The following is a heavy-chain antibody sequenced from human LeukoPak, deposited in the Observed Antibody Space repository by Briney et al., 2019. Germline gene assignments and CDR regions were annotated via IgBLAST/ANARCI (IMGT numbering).Heavy chain of an antibody. J-gene: IGHJ4*02. D-gene: IGHD3-22*01. CDR2: IHHSGGT. V-gene: IGHV4-34*01. Sequence: SETLSLTCAVYDGSFTDYNWSWIRQSPGKGLEWIAEIHHSGGTNYSPNFKSRVTLSVDTSKNQVSLNLRSVTAADTAVYYCARNGYDSSGYYFWSDYRGQGTLVTVYS. CDR1: DGSFTDYN. CDR3: ARNGYDSSGYYFWSDY.